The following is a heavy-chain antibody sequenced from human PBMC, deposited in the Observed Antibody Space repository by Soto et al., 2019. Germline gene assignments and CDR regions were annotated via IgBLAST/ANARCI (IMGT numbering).Heavy chain of an antibody. CDR3: ARVGHWLVPSADWFDP. CDR2: IYYSGST. Sequence: SETLSLTCTVSGGSISSYYWSLIRQPPGKGLEWIGYIYYSGSTNYNPSLKSRGTISVDTSKNQFSLKLSSVTAADTAVYYCARVGHWLVPSADWFDPWGQGTMVTVSS. D-gene: IGHD6-19*01. V-gene: IGHV4-59*13. CDR1: GGSISSYY. J-gene: IGHJ5*02.